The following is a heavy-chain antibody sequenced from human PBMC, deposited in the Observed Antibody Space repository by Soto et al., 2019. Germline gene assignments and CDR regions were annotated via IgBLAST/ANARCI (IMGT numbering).Heavy chain of an antibody. Sequence: QVQLVQSGGDVKTPGDSVKVSCTSSRYTFTSHGIAWVRQAPGQGLEWMGWISTFNGKTDFAQKFQGRVTMTADTLTSTVPMELRSLRSDDTAVYYCARLLTEGATFREDAFDLWGQGTKVIVSS. CDR2: ISTFNGKT. J-gene: IGHJ3*01. D-gene: IGHD1-26*01. CDR1: RYTFTSHG. V-gene: IGHV1-18*01. CDR3: ARLLTEGATFREDAFDL.